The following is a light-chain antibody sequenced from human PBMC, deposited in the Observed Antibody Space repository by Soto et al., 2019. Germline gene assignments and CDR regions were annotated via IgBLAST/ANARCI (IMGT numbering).Light chain of an antibody. CDR1: QSVSSN. CDR2: GAS. CDR3: QQYNNWPPT. V-gene: IGKV3-15*01. Sequence: EIVMTQSPATLSVSPGERATLSCRASQSVSSNLAWYQQKPGQAPRLLIYGASTRATGIPDRFSGSGSGTEFTLTISSLQSEDFAVYYCQQYNNWPPTXGQGTRLEIK. J-gene: IGKJ5*01.